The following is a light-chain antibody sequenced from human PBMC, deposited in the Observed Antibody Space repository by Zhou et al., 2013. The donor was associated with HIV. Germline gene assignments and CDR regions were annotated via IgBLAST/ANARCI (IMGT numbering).Light chain of an antibody. J-gene: IGKJ5*01. CDR1: QSLLHSKGYNY. Sequence: DIVMTQSPLSLPVIPGEPASISCRSSQSLLHSKGYNYLDWYLQKPGQSPQLLIYLGSNRASGVPDRFSGSGSGTDFTLKISRVEAEDVGVYYCMQALQLPITFGQGHDWRLN. V-gene: IGKV2-28*01. CDR2: LGS. CDR3: MQALQLPIT.